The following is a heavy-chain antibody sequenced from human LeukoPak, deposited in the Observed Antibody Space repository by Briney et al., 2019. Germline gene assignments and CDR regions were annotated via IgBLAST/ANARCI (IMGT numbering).Heavy chain of an antibody. Sequence: SGGSLRLSCAASGFTFNSYCMSWVRQAPGKGLEWVANIKQDGSEKYYVDSVKGRFTISRDNAKKSLYLQMNSLRVEDTAVYYCAREVRGVIGPADYWGQGTLVTVSS. CDR2: IKQDGSEK. V-gene: IGHV3-7*01. J-gene: IGHJ4*02. D-gene: IGHD3-10*01. CDR3: AREVRGVIGPADY. CDR1: GFTFNSYC.